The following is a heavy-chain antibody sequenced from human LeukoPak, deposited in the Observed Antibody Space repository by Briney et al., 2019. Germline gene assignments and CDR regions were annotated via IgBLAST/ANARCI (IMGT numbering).Heavy chain of an antibody. D-gene: IGHD2-15*01. Sequence: GESLKISCQGSGYTFTTSWIGWVRQMPGKGLEWMGIIYPGDSDTRYSPSFEGQVTISADKSISTAYLQWSSLKASDTAMYYCARARYCSGGNCYAEYWGQGTLVTVSS. V-gene: IGHV5-51*01. CDR2: IYPGDSDT. J-gene: IGHJ4*02. CDR3: ARARYCSGGNCYAEY. CDR1: GYTFTTSW.